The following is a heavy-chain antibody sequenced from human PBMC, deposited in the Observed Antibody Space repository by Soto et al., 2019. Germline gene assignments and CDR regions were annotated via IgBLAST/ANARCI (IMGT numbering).Heavy chain of an antibody. V-gene: IGHV3-23*01. J-gene: IGHJ4*02. CDR2: TSGTGDST. Sequence: EVQLLESGGGLVQPGGSLRLSCAASEFSFSSYAMSWVRQAPGEGLYWVSATSGTGDSTYYADSVKGRFTISRDNFKNTLYLQMNSLRAEDTAVYYCARGYCGGGSGHGGYYDYWGQGTLVTVSS. D-gene: IGHD2-15*01. CDR3: ARGYCGGGSGHGGYYDY. CDR1: EFSFSSYA.